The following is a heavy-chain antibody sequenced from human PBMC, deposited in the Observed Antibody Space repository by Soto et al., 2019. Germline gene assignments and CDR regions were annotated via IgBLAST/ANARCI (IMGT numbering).Heavy chain of an antibody. J-gene: IGHJ4*02. CDR2: IYPSGMP. V-gene: IGHV4-30-2*01. CDR1: GGSISNAAYS. CDR3: ARERGGYGLFDS. D-gene: IGHD5-18*01. Sequence: SETLSLTCTVSGGSISNAAYSWSWIRQPPGEGLEWIGYIYPSGMPFYNPSLRSRVTISIDRSNDQFSLNLKSVTAADTAVYYCARERGGYGLFDSWGQGTLVTVSS.